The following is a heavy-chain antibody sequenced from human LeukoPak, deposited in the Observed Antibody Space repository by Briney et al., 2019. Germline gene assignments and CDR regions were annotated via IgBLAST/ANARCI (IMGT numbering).Heavy chain of an antibody. Sequence: PSETLSLTCTVSGGSISSYYWSWIRQPPGKGLEWIGYIYYSGSTNYNPSLKSRVTISVDTSKNQFSLKLSSVTAADTAVYYCARGGTVTTFDYWGQGTPVTVSS. V-gene: IGHV4-59*01. J-gene: IGHJ4*02. CDR3: ARGGTVTTFDY. D-gene: IGHD4-17*01. CDR2: IYYSGST. CDR1: GGSISSYY.